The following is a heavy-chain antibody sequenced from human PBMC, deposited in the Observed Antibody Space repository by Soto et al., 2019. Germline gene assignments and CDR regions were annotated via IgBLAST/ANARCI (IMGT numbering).Heavy chain of an antibody. CDR1: GFTFSSYG. J-gene: IGHJ3*01. D-gene: IGHD2-15*01. CDR3: AKDCSGGSCYSPAFDL. CDR2: ISYDGSNK. V-gene: IGHV3-30*18. Sequence: QVQLVESGGGVVQPGRSLRLSCAASGFTFSSYGMHWVRQAPGKGLEWVAVISYDGSNKYYADSVKGRFTISRDNSKNTLYLQMNSLRAEDTAVYYCAKDCSGGSCYSPAFDLWGQGTMVTVSS.